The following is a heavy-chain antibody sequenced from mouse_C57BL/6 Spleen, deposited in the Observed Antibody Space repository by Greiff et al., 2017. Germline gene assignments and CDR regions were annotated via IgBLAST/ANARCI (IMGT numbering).Heavy chain of an antibody. CDR1: GYTFTDYE. CDR2: IDPETGGT. CDR3: TRLLRHYFDY. J-gene: IGHJ2*01. D-gene: IGHD1-2*01. V-gene: IGHV1-15*01. Sequence: VKLMESGAELVRPGASVTLSCKASGYTFTDYEMHWVKQTPVHGLEWIGAIDPETGGTAYNQKFKGKAILTADKSSSTAYMELRSLTSEDSAVYYCTRLLRHYFDYWGQGTTLTVSS.